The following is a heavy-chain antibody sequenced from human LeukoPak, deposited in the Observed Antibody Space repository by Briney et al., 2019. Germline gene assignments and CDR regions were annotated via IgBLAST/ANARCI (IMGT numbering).Heavy chain of an antibody. V-gene: IGHV3-33*01. CDR1: GFTFSSYG. D-gene: IGHD3-10*01. J-gene: IGHJ4*02. CDR3: ARGYGSGSGHFDY. CDR2: IWYDGSNK. Sequence: PGRSLRLSCAASGFTFSSYGVHWVRQAPGKGLEWVAVIWYDGSNKYYADSVKGRFTISRDNSKNTLYLQMNSLRAEDTAVYYCARGYGSGSGHFDYWGQGTLVTVSS.